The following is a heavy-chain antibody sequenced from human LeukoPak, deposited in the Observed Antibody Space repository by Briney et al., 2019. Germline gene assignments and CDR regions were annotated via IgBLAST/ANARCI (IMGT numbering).Heavy chain of an antibody. CDR3: ARHAAAGTLRHGWFDP. CDR2: IYPGDSDT. Sequence: GASLKISCKGSGYSFTSYWIGWVRQMPGKGLEWMGIIYPGDSDTRYSPSFQGQVTISADKSISTAYLQWSSLKASDTAMYYCARHAAAGTLRHGWFDPWGQGTLVTVSS. V-gene: IGHV5-51*01. CDR1: GYSFTSYW. D-gene: IGHD6-13*01. J-gene: IGHJ5*02.